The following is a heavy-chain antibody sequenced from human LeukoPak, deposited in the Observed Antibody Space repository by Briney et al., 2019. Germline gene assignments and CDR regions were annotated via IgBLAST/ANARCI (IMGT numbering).Heavy chain of an antibody. V-gene: IGHV4-61*09. CDR1: GGSISSGFYY. D-gene: IGHD5-24*01. CDR2: ISTTGST. CDR3: ARDRLQLQS. Sequence: PSETLSLTCTVSGGSISSGFYYWNWIRQPAGKGLEWIGHISTTGSTNYNPSLKSRVTISVDTSKNQFSLKLSSVTAADTAVYYCARDRLQLQSWGQGTLVTVSS. J-gene: IGHJ5*02.